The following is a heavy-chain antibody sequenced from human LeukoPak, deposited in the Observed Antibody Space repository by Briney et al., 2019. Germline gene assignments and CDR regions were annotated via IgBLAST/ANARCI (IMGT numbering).Heavy chain of an antibody. J-gene: IGHJ6*03. V-gene: IGHV4-4*02. CDR2: INHSGST. CDR3: ARQKAWITGTTGNAYYYYYYMDV. D-gene: IGHD1-20*01. CDR1: GGSISSSNW. Sequence: SETLSLTCAVSGGSISSSNWWSWVRQPPGKGLEWIGEINHSGSTNYNPSLKSRVTISVDTSKNQFSLKLSSVTAADTAVYYCARQKAWITGTTGNAYYYYYYMDVWDKGTTVTISS.